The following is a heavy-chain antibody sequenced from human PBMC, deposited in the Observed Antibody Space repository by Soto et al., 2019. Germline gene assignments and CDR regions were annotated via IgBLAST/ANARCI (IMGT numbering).Heavy chain of an antibody. CDR1: GNSISPYY. Sequence: SETLCLTCTASGNSISPYYWSWIRQPPGQGMEWIGYIYYSGYTNYNPSLKSRLTISVDTSKNQFSLELSSVTAADTAVYYCARLIRDASGSYRLDYWGRGTLVTVSS. V-gene: IGHV4-59*08. CDR3: ARLIRDASGSYRLDY. J-gene: IGHJ4*02. D-gene: IGHD3-10*01. CDR2: IYYSGYT.